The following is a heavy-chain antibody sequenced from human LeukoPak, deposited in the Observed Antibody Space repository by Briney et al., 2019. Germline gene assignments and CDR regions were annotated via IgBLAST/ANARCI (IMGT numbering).Heavy chain of an antibody. CDR2: ITSSSSYA. D-gene: IGHD3-3*01. V-gene: IGHV3-21*01. CDR3: AKSQPDSNYYYYYMDV. CDR1: GFTFSTYN. Sequence: SGGSLRLSCEASGFTFSTYNMNWVRQAPGKRLEWVSSITSSSSYAFYADSVKGRFTISRDNAKSSLYLQMNSLRAEDTAVYYCAKSQPDSNYYYYYMDVWGKGTTVTISS. J-gene: IGHJ6*03.